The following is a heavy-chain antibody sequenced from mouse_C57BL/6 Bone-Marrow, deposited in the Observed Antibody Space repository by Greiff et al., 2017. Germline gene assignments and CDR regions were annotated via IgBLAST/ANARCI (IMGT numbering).Heavy chain of an antibody. J-gene: IGHJ4*01. D-gene: IGHD1-1*01. CDR3: AKCYYSGSCYGGYSMDY. CDR2: IDPSDSET. Sequence: QVQLQQPGAELVRPGSSVKLSCKASGYTFTSYWMHWVKQRPIKGLEWIGNIDPSDSETHYNQKFKDKATLTVDKTSSTAYMQLSSLTSEDSAVYYSAKCYYSGSCYGGYSMDYWGQGTSVTVSA. V-gene: IGHV1-52*01. CDR1: GYTFTSYW.